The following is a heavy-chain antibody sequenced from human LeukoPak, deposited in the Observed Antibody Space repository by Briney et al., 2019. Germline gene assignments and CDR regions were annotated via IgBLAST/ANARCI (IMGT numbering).Heavy chain of an antibody. CDR3: ARGEAGTTTDFDY. V-gene: IGHV3-23*01. J-gene: IGHJ4*02. Sequence: GGSLRLSCAASGFTFSSYGMSWVRQAPGKGLEWVSAISGSGGSTYYADSVKGRFTISRDNSKNTLYLQMNSLRAEDTAVYYCARGEAGTTTDFDYWGQGTLVTVSS. D-gene: IGHD1-26*01. CDR2: ISGSGGST. CDR1: GFTFSSYG.